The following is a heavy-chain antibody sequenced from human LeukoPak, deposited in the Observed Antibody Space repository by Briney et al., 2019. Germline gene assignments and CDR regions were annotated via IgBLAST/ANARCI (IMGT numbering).Heavy chain of an antibody. CDR2: IYHSGST. D-gene: IGHD1-26*01. CDR1: GGSISSSNW. CDR3: ASGGVGATTVMDY. J-gene: IGHJ4*02. V-gene: IGHV4-4*02. Sequence: SGTLSLTCTVSGGSISSSNWWSWVRPPPGKGLEWIGEIYHSGSTNYNPSLKSRVTISVDKSKNQFSLKLSSVTAADTAVYYCASGGVGATTVMDYWGQGTLVTVSS.